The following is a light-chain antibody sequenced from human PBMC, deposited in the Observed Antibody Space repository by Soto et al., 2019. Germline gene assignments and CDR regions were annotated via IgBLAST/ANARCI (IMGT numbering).Light chain of an antibody. Sequence: QSVRTQPASVSGAHGESITISCTGTSGDVGGYNYVSWYQHHPGKAPKLIIYDVSNRPSGVSIRFSGSKSDNTASLTISGLQPEDEADYHCSSYTTSNTRQIVFGTGTKVTVL. CDR1: SGDVGGYNY. J-gene: IGLJ1*01. CDR2: DVS. CDR3: SSYTTSNTRQIV. V-gene: IGLV2-14*03.